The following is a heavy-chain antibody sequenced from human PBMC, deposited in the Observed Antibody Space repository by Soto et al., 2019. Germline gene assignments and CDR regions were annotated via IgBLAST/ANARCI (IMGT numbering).Heavy chain of an antibody. Sequence: QLQLQESGPGLVKPSETLSLTCTVSGGSISSSSYYWGWIRQPPGKGLEWIGSIYYSGSTYYNPSLKSRVTISVDTSKNQFSLKLSSVTAADTAVYYCALIVPNWNDALYHDYWGQGTLVTVSS. J-gene: IGHJ4*02. D-gene: IGHD1-20*01. V-gene: IGHV4-39*01. CDR3: ALIVPNWNDALYHDY. CDR2: IYYSGST. CDR1: GGSISSSSYY.